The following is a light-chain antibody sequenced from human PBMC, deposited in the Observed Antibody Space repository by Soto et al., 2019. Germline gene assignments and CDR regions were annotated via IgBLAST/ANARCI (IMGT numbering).Light chain of an antibody. Sequence: QAVVTQEPSLTVSPGGTVTLTCGSSTGAVTSGHYPYWFQQKPGQAPRTLIYDTSNKHSWTPARFSGSLLGGKAALSLSGAQPEDEAEYYCLLSYSGGRSVVFGGGTKLIVL. J-gene: IGLJ2*01. V-gene: IGLV7-46*01. CDR1: TGAVTSGHY. CDR2: DTS. CDR3: LLSYSGGRSVV.